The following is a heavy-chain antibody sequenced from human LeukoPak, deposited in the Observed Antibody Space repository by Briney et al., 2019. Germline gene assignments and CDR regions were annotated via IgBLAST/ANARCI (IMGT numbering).Heavy chain of an antibody. D-gene: IGHD3-10*01. CDR3: ARVYSANGYGSGYYDY. Sequence: NAGGSLRLSCVTSGFTFSTYDMNWVRQAPGKGLEWVSAITSTSNHINYADSVKGRFTISRDSANNSLYLQMNSLRAEDTAVYYCARVYSANGYGSGYYDYWGQGTLVTVSS. CDR1: GFTFSTYD. V-gene: IGHV3-21*01. CDR2: ITSTSNHI. J-gene: IGHJ4*02.